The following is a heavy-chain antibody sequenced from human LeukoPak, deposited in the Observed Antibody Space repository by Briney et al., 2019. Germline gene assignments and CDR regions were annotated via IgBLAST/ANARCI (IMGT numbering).Heavy chain of an antibody. V-gene: IGHV1-8*01. CDR1: GYTFTSYD. D-gene: IGHD2-2*01. Sequence: ASVKVSCKASGYTFTSYDINWVRQATGQGLEWMGWMNPNSGNTGYAQKFQGRVTMTRNTSISTAYMELSSLRSEDTAVYLERDTSCLDEASDYWAQGPWSPSPQ. J-gene: IGHJ4*02. CDR2: MNPNSGNT. CDR3: RDTSCLDEASDY.